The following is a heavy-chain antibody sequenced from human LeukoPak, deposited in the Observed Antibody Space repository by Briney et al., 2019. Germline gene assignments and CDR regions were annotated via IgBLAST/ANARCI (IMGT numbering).Heavy chain of an antibody. CDR1: GGSISSSNW. Sequence: SETLSLTYAVSGGSISSSNWWSWVRQPPGKGLEWIGEIYHSGSTNYNPSLKSRVTISVDKSKNQFSLKLSSVTAADTAVYYCARVVSGWYFSFDYWGQGTLVTVSS. J-gene: IGHJ4*02. V-gene: IGHV4-4*02. CDR2: IYHSGST. CDR3: ARVVSGWYFSFDY. D-gene: IGHD6-19*01.